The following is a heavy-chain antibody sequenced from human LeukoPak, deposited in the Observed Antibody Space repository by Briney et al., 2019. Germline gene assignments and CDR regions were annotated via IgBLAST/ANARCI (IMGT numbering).Heavy chain of an antibody. CDR3: ARDSGYNAFDI. Sequence: GGSLRLSCAASGFTFSNYSMNWVRQAPGKGLEWVSSIGTTGSYIFYADSVKGRFTISRDNAKNSLFLQMNSLRAEDTAVFYCARDSGYNAFDIWGQGTMVTVSS. V-gene: IGHV3-21*01. D-gene: IGHD5-12*01. J-gene: IGHJ3*02. CDR1: GFTFSNYS. CDR2: IGTTGSYI.